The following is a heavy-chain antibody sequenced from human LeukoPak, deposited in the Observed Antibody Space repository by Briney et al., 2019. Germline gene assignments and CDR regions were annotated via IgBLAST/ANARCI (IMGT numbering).Heavy chain of an antibody. Sequence: SVKVSCKASGGTFSSYAISLVRQAPGQGLEWMGGIIPIFGTANYAQKFQGRVTITADESTSTAYMELSSLRSEDTAVYYCARGSRYLDWLYYFDYWGQGTLVTVSS. J-gene: IGHJ4*02. D-gene: IGHD3-9*01. CDR1: GGTFSSYA. CDR3: ARGSRYLDWLYYFDY. V-gene: IGHV1-69*13. CDR2: IIPIFGTA.